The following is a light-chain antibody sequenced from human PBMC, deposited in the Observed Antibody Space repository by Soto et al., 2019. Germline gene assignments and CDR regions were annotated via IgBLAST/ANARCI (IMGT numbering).Light chain of an antibody. CDR1: SSTIGSNY. CDR3: AAWDDSLNGVV. V-gene: IGLV1-47*01. Sequence: QSVLTQPPAASGTPGQRVTISCSGSSSTIGSNYVYWHQQFPGTAPRLLIYRSNQRPSGVPDRFSGSKSGTSASLAISGLRSEDEADYYCAAWDDSLNGVVFGGGTKLTVL. J-gene: IGLJ2*01. CDR2: RSN.